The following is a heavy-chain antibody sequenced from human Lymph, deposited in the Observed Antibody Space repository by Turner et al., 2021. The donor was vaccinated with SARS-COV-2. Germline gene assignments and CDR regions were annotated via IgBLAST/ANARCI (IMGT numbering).Heavy chain of an antibody. CDR1: GYTFTSYD. Sequence: QVQLAQSGAEVKKPGASVKVSCKAPGYTFTSYDINWVRQATGQGLEWMGWMNPNSGNTGYAQKCQGRVTMTRNTSISTAYMGLSSLGSEDTAVYYCARGRYSGGGMDVWGQGTTVTVSS. CDR3: ARGRYSGGGMDV. V-gene: IGHV1-8*02. CDR2: MNPNSGNT. D-gene: IGHD1-26*01. J-gene: IGHJ6*02.